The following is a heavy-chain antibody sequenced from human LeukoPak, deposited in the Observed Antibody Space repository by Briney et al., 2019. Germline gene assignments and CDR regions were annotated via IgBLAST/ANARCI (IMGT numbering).Heavy chain of an antibody. V-gene: IGHV2-70*04. J-gene: IGHJ4*02. CDR1: GFSLSTSGMR. CDR3: ARATAYYFDY. D-gene: IGHD4-17*01. CDR2: IDWDDDE. Sequence: SGPALVKPTQTLTLTCTFSGFSLSTSGMRVSWIRQPPGKALEWLARIDWDDDEYYSTSLMTRLTISKDTSKNQVVLTMDNMDPVDTATYYCARATAYYFDYWGQGTLVTVSS.